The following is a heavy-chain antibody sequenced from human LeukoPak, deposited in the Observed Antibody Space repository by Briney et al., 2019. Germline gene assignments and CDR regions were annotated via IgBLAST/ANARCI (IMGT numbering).Heavy chain of an antibody. CDR3: AKDPTAMAPRGMDV. CDR1: GFTFDDYA. J-gene: IGHJ6*02. Sequence: PGGSLRLSGAASGFTFDDYAMHWVRQAPGKGLEWVSLISGDGGSTYYADSVKGRFTISRDNSKNSLYLQMNSLRTEDTALYYCAKDPTAMAPRGMDVWGQGTTVTVSS. D-gene: IGHD5-18*01. V-gene: IGHV3-43*02. CDR2: ISGDGGST.